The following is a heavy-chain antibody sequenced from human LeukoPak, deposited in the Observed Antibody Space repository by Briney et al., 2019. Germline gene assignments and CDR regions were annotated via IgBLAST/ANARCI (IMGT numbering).Heavy chain of an antibody. J-gene: IGHJ5*02. V-gene: IGHV1-69*05. CDR1: GGTFSSYA. Sequence: GASVKVSCKASGGTFSSYAISWVRQAPGQGLEWMGGIIPIFGTANFAQKFQGRVTVTTDESTSTAYMELSSLRSEDTAVYYCARGPRLRFGDWFDPWGQGTLVTVSS. CDR3: ARGPRLRFGDWFDP. D-gene: IGHD5-12*01. CDR2: IIPIFGTA.